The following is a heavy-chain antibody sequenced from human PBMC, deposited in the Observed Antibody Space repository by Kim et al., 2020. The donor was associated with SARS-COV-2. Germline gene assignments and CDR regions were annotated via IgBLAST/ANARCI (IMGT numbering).Heavy chain of an antibody. CDR1: GFTFSTYG. V-gene: IGHV3-30*18. CDR3: AKDRASRGSYYFSDYVYYGMDV. J-gene: IGHJ6*02. CDR2: ISYEGSDK. D-gene: IGHD1-26*01. Sequence: GGSLRLSCAASGFTFSTYGMHWVRQAPGKGPEWVAVISYEGSDKYYVDSVKGRFIISRDNSKNTLYLRMNSLRAEDTAVYYCAKDRASRGSYYFSDYVYYGMDVWGQGTTVTVSS.